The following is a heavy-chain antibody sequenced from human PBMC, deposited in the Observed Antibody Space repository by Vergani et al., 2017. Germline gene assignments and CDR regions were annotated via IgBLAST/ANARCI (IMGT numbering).Heavy chain of an antibody. Sequence: QLQLQESGPGLVKPSETLSLTCTVSGGSISSSSYYWGWIRQPPGKGLEWIGSIYYSGSTYYNPSLKSRVTISVDTSKNQLSLKLSAVTAADTAAYYFARVYPAGSYYYYYYMDVWGKGTTVTVSS. CDR2: IYYSGST. J-gene: IGHJ6*03. D-gene: IGHD6-13*01. CDR1: GGSISSSSYY. V-gene: IGHV4-39*01. CDR3: ARVYPAGSYYYYYYMDV.